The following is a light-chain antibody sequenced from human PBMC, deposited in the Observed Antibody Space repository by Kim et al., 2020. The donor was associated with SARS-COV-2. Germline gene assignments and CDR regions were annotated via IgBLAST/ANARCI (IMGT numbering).Light chain of an antibody. J-gene: IGKJ2*01. CDR2: GAS. CDR3: QHYGNSPYT. CDR1: QSVSIIY. V-gene: IGKV3-20*01. Sequence: LAPGESAPLSCQASQSVSIIYLVWYQQKPGQAPRLLIYGASSRATGIPDRFSGSGSGTDFTLTISRLEPEDFAVYYCQHYGNSPYTFGQGTKLEI.